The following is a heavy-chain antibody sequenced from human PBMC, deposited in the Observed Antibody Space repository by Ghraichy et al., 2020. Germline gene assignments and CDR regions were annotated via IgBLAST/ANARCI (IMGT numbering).Heavy chain of an antibody. V-gene: IGHV4-59*08. Sequence: SETLSLTCTVSGDSISNFYWSWIRQSPGKGLEWIGYIYYSGSINYNPSLKSRVTISVDTSKNQFSLKLTSVTAADTAVYYCARHPSRGSSGYSFDYWGQGTLVTVSS. CDR2: IYYSGSI. D-gene: IGHD3-22*01. CDR3: ARHPSRGSSGYSFDY. CDR1: GDSISNFY. J-gene: IGHJ4*02.